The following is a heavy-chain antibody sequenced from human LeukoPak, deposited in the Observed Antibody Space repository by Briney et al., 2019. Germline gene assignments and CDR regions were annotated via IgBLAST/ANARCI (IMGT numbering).Heavy chain of an antibody. V-gene: IGHV4-59*01. CDR3: ARGGNYNWNFDY. Sequence: SETLSLTCTVSGGSISSYYWSWIRQPPGKGLEWIGYIYYSGSTNYNPSLKSRVTISVDTSKNQFSLKLSSVTAADPAVYYCARGGNYNWNFDYWGQGTLVTVSS. J-gene: IGHJ4*02. D-gene: IGHD1-20*01. CDR1: GGSISSYY. CDR2: IYYSGST.